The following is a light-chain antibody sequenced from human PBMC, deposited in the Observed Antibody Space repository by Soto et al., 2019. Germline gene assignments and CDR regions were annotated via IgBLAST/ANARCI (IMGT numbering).Light chain of an antibody. V-gene: IGKV3-20*01. Sequence: IVWPQSPGTLSLSPGERVTLSCRASQSVSSYYLAWYQQKPGQAPRLLIYAASSRATGIPDRFSGGGSGTDFTLTNSRLEPEDFAVYYCHQYGSSPWTFGQGTKVDIK. CDR2: AAS. CDR3: HQYGSSPWT. CDR1: QSVSSYY. J-gene: IGKJ1*01.